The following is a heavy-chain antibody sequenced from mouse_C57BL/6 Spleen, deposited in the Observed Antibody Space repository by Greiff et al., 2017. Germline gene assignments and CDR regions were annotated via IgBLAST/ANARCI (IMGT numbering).Heavy chain of an antibody. CDR1: GFTFSDYG. D-gene: IGHD2-4*01. CDR3: ASESYDYDDWYCDV. V-gene: IGHV5-17*01. CDR2: ISSGSSTI. J-gene: IGHJ1*03. Sequence: EVQGVESGGGLVKPGGSLKLSCAASGFTFSDYGMHWVRQAPEKGLEWVAYISSGSSTIYYADTVKGRFTISRDNAKNTLFLQMTSLRSEDTAMYYCASESYDYDDWYCDVWGTGTTVTVSS.